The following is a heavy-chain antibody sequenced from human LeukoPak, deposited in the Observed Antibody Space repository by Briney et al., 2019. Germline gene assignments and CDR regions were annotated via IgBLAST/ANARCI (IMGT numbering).Heavy chain of an antibody. CDR1: GGSFSGYY. D-gene: IGHD2-2*01. Sequence: SETLSLTCAVYGGSFSGYYWSWIRRPPGKGLEWIGEINHSGSTNYNPSLKSRVTISVDTSKNQFSLKLSSVTAADTAVYYCARGRGKGLSDYWGQGTLVTVSS. J-gene: IGHJ4*02. V-gene: IGHV4-34*01. CDR3: ARGRGKGLSDY. CDR2: INHSGST.